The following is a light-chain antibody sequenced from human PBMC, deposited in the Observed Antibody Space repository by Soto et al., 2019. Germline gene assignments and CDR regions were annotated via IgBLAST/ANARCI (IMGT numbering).Light chain of an antibody. CDR3: SSYTSSSNPRV. CDR1: SSDVGGYNY. Sequence: QSALTQPASVSGSPGQSITISCTGTSSDVGGYNYVSWYQQHPGKAPKLMIYEVSNRPSGVSNRFSGSKSGNTASLTISGLQAEDEADYYCSSYTSSSNPRVFGTGTKLTVL. V-gene: IGLV2-14*01. J-gene: IGLJ1*01. CDR2: EVS.